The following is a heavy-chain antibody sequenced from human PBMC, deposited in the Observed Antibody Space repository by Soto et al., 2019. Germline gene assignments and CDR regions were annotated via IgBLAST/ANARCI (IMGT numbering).Heavy chain of an antibody. Sequence: PGGSRRLSCAASGFTFSNAWMTWVRQAPGKGLEWVGRSKSKTDGGTTDYAAPVKGRFSISRDDSNKSLYLQMNSLNTEDTGVYSSAPAAEPPGYTSGWYFYYVDNWGQGALVTVSS. CDR1: GFTFSNAW. J-gene: IGHJ4*02. D-gene: IGHD6-19*01. CDR3: APAAEPPGYTSGWYFYYVDN. CDR2: SKSKTDGGTT. V-gene: IGHV3-15*01.